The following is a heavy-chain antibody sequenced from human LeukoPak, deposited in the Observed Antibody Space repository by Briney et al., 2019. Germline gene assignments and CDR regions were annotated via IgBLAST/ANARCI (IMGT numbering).Heavy chain of an antibody. D-gene: IGHD6-13*01. Sequence: GASVKVSCKASGGTFSSYAISWVRQAPGQGLEWMGGIIPIFGTANYAQKFQGRVTITADKSTSTAYMELSSLRSEDTAVYYCARDYSEQLVLSYWGQGTLVTVPS. CDR3: ARDYSEQLVLSY. J-gene: IGHJ4*02. V-gene: IGHV1-69*06. CDR1: GGTFSSYA. CDR2: IIPIFGTA.